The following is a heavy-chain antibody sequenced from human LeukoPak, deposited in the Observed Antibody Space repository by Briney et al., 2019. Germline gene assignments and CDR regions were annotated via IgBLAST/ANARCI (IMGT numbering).Heavy chain of an antibody. V-gene: IGHV4-34*01. CDR3: ARVHPNTVTDYDTLTGYYTAYYYYMDV. J-gene: IGHJ6*03. D-gene: IGHD3-9*01. CDR1: GGSLSGYY. Sequence: SETLSLTCAVYGGSLSGYYWSWIRQPPGKGLEWIGEVNHSGSTHYNPSLKSRVTVSVDTSKNQFSLELSSVSAADTAVYYCARVHPNTVTDYDTLTGYYTAYYYYMDVWGKGTTVTVSS. CDR2: VNHSGST.